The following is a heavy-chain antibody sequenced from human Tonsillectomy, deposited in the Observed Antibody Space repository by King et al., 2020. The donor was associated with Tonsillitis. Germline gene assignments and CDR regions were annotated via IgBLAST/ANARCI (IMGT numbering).Heavy chain of an antibody. V-gene: IGHV4-39*01. J-gene: IGHJ4*02. D-gene: IGHD5-18*01. CDR1: GDSISSNSYY. Sequence: QLQESGPGLVKPSETLSLTCTVSGDSISSNSYYWVWIRQPPGKGLEWIASIYFSGYTYYNPSLKSRVTISVDTSKSQFSLKLSSVTAADTAVYYCARAVGYGPLYYFDYWGQGALVTVSS. CDR3: ARAVGYGPLYYFDY. CDR2: IYFSGYT.